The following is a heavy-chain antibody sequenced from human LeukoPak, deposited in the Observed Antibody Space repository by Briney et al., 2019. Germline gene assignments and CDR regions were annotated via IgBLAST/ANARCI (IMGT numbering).Heavy chain of an antibody. CDR3: ARDLRWNAYGGHGPLDF. D-gene: IGHD4-23*01. CDR1: GFAFDDYG. CDR2: VNWDGSAT. J-gene: IGHJ4*02. Sequence: GGSLRLSCVASGFAFDDYGLGWVRQIPGKGLEWVSGVNWDGSATNYAESVKGRFNISRDNEKNSLYLQMDSLSVEDTAFYHCARDLRWNAYGGHGPLDFWGQGTLVTVSS. V-gene: IGHV3-20*01.